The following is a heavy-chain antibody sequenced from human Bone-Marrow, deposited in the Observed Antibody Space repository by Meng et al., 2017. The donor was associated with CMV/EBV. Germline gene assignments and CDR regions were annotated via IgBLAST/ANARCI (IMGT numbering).Heavy chain of an antibody. CDR3: ARYGLGDFDY. Sequence: SETLSLTCTVSGGSISSYYWSWIRQPPGKGLEWIGYIYYSGSTNYNPSLKSRVTISVDTSKNQFSLKLSSVTAADTAVYYCARYGLGDFDYWGQGTLVTVSS. V-gene: IGHV4-59*01. D-gene: IGHD3-16*01. J-gene: IGHJ4*02. CDR2: IYYSGST. CDR1: GGSISSYY.